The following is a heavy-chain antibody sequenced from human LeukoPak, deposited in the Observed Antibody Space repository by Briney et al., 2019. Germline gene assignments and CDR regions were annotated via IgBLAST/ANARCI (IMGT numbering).Heavy chain of an antibody. J-gene: IGHJ4*02. V-gene: IGHV3-30-3*01. D-gene: IGHD3-10*01. CDR1: GFTFSSYA. CDR2: ISYDGSNK. Sequence: PGRSLRLSCAASGFTFSSYAMHWVRQAPGKGLEWVAVISYDGSNKYYADSVKDRFTIPRDNSKNTLYLQMNSLRAEDTAVYYCARDRQALWFGKLPPLGYWGQGTLVTVSS. CDR3: ARDRQALWFGKLPPLGY.